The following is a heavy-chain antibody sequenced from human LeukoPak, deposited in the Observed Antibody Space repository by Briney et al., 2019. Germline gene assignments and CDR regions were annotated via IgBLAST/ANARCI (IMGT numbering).Heavy chain of an antibody. V-gene: IGHV3-23*01. Sequence: GSLRLSCAASGFTFRNYALSWVRQALGKGLEWVSGFSVNGRDTYYADFVKGRFTIARDIAKNTLYLQMNSLRAEDTATYYCAKPGRTAAGLFDSWGQGTLVTVSS. J-gene: IGHJ4*02. CDR2: FSVNGRDT. D-gene: IGHD6-13*01. CDR1: GFTFRNYA. CDR3: AKPGRTAAGLFDS.